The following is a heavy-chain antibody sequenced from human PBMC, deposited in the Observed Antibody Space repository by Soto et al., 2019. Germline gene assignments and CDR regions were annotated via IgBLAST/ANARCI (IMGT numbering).Heavy chain of an antibody. V-gene: IGHV1-18*04. D-gene: IGHD2-15*01. CDR1: GYTFTSYG. Sequence: ASVKVSCKASGYTFTSYGISWVRQAPGQGLEWMGWISAYNGNTNYAQKLQGRVTMTTDTSTSTAYMELRSLRSDDTAVYYCARVGRAEDIVVVVAASYYYYYGMDVWGKGTTVTVSS. CDR2: ISAYNGNT. J-gene: IGHJ6*04. CDR3: ARVGRAEDIVVVVAASYYYYYGMDV.